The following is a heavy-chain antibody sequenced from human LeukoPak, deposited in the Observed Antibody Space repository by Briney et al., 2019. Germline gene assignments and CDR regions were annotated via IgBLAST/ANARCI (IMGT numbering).Heavy chain of an antibody. V-gene: IGHV4-59*01. D-gene: IGHD3-22*01. CDR2: IYYNGST. Sequence: PSETLSLTCTVSGGSITSYYWSWIRKPPGKGLEWIGYIYYNGSTNYNPSLKSRVTISVDTSKNQFSLKLSSVTAADTAVYYCARVTMIVVEDGFDIWGQGTMVTVSS. CDR3: ARVTMIVVEDGFDI. CDR1: GGSITSYY. J-gene: IGHJ3*02.